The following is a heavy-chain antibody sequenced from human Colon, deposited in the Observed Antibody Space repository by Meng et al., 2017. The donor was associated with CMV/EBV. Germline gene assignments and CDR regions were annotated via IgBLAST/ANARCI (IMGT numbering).Heavy chain of an antibody. D-gene: IGHD1-1*01. J-gene: IGHJ4*02. V-gene: IGHV3-7*01. CDR2: IKQDGSEK. CDR3: ARYRSTTESGVGLDS. CDR1: GFTFSSYL. Sequence: GESLKISCAASGFTFSSYLMSWVRQAPGKGLEWVANIKQDGSEKYYVDSVKGRFTISRDNAGNTLYLQMNGLRADDTAIYYCARYRSTTESGVGLDSWGQGTLVTVSS.